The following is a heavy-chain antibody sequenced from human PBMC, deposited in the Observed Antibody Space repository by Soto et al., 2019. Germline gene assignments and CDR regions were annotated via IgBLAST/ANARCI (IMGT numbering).Heavy chain of an antibody. J-gene: IGHJ6*02. CDR3: AKDSGGSSWWSGSYYAMDV. D-gene: IGHD6-13*01. CDR2: ISWDGGTT. Sequence: PGGSQRLSCTASGFTFTSYAMSWVRQAPGKGLEWVSLISWDGGTTYYADSVKGRFTISRDNSKTSLYLQMNSLRTEDTALYYCAKDSGGSSWWSGSYYAMDVWGQGTTVTVSS. CDR1: GFTFTSYA. V-gene: IGHV3-43*01.